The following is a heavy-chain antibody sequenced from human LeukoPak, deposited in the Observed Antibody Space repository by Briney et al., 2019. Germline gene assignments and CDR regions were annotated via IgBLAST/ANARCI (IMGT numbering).Heavy chain of an antibody. V-gene: IGHV1-46*01. Sequence: GASVKVSCKASGYTFTSYYMHWVRQATGQGLQWMGIINPSGGTTTPAPNFQGRVTMTRDTSTSTVCMELTRLRSEDTAVYYCARDLGVTGSDYWGQGTLVTVSS. CDR2: INPSGGTT. CDR3: ARDLGVTGSDY. J-gene: IGHJ4*02. D-gene: IGHD3-9*01. CDR1: GYTFTSYY.